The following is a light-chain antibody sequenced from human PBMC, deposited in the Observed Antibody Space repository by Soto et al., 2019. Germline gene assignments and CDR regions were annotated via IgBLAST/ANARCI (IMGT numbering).Light chain of an antibody. Sequence: EIVMTQSPTTLSVSPGEGATLSCRASQSLSSNLAWYQQKPGQSPRLLIYGASTRASGIPARFSGSGSGTEFTLPISSLESEDFAVYYCQQYNYWPLFTFGQGTKLEIK. CDR2: GAS. J-gene: IGKJ2*01. CDR1: QSLSSN. CDR3: QQYNYWPLFT. V-gene: IGKV3-15*01.